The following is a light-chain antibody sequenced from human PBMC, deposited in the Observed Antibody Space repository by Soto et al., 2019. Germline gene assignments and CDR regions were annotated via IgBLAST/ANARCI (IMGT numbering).Light chain of an antibody. CDR3: SSYAGSNNWV. CDR1: SSDVGGYNY. V-gene: IGLV2-8*01. J-gene: IGLJ3*02. Sequence: QSVLTQPPSASGSPGQSVTISCTGTSSDVGGYNYVSWYQQHPGKAPKLMIYEVSKRPSGVPDRFSGSKSGNTASLTVSGLKAEDEAVYYCSSYAGSNNWVFGGGPKLTVL. CDR2: EVS.